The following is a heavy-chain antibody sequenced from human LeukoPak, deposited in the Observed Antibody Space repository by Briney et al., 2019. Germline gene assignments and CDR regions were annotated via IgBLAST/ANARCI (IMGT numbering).Heavy chain of an antibody. V-gene: IGHV4-59*01. D-gene: IGHD3-16*01. CDR3: ARRQEYADYDLGAFDI. J-gene: IGHJ3*02. CDR1: GGSIRSYY. Sequence: SETLSLTCTVSGGSIRSYYWSWIRLPPGEGLEWIGYIYYSGITKYNPSLKSRVTISVDTSRNQVSLKLNSVTAADTAVYYCARRQEYADYDLGAFDIWGQGTMVTVSS. CDR2: IYYSGIT.